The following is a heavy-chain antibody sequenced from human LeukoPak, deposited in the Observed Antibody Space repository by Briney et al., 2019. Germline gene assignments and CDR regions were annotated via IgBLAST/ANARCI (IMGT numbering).Heavy chain of an antibody. V-gene: IGHV7-4-1*02. CDR1: GYTLTSYA. CDR3: ARVGATVVTDY. Sequence: ASVKASCKASGYTLTSYAMNWVRQAPGQGLEWMGWINTNTGNPTYAQGFTGRFVFSLDTSVSTAYLQISSLKAEDTAVYYCARVGATVVTDYWGQGTLVTVSS. D-gene: IGHD4-23*01. CDR2: INTNTGNP. J-gene: IGHJ4*02.